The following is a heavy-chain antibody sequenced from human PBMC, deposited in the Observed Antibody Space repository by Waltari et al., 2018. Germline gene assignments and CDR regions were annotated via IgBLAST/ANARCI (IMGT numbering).Heavy chain of an antibody. CDR3: ARRVGATTGVAFDI. V-gene: IGHV4-39*01. CDR2: IYYSGST. D-gene: IGHD1-26*01. Sequence: QLQLQESGPGLVKPSETLSLTCTVSGGSISSSSYYWGWSRQPPGKGLEWIGSIYYSGSTYYNPSLKSRVTISVDTSKNQFSLKLSSVTAADTAVYYCARRVGATTGVAFDIWGQGTMVTVSS. J-gene: IGHJ3*02. CDR1: GGSISSSSYY.